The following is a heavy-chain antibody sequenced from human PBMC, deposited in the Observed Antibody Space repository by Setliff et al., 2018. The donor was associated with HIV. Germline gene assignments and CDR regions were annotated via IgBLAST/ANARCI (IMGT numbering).Heavy chain of an antibody. CDR1: GFTLSSHS. J-gene: IGHJ4*02. D-gene: IGHD6-13*01. V-gene: IGHV3-48*01. CDR2: ISSSSSTI. Sequence: GGSLRLSCAASGFTLSSHSMSWVRQAPGKGLEWISYISSSSSTIYYADSVKGRFTISRDNAKNSLFLQMNSLRAEDTAVYYCANKRDYGSGPRPIAAAGFALDYWGQGTMVTVSS. CDR3: ANKRDYGSGPRPIAAAGFALDY.